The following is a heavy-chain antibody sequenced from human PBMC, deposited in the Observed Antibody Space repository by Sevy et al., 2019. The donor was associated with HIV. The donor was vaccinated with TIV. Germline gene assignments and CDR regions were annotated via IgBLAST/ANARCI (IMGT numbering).Heavy chain of an antibody. CDR1: GFTFSNYA. Sequence: GGSLRLSCAASGFTFSNYAMSWVRQAPGKGLEWVSSISRSGSSTDYADSVKGRFTISRDNSMNTLYLQMNSLRAEDKGGYYCAKVDVVVPVADYGLDVWGQGTTVTVSS. J-gene: IGHJ6*02. D-gene: IGHD2-2*01. CDR2: ISRSGSST. CDR3: AKVDVVVPVADYGLDV. V-gene: IGHV3-23*01.